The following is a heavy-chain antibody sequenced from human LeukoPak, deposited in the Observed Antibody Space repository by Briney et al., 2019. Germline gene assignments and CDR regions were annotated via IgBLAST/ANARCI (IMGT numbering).Heavy chain of an antibody. CDR2: IYYSGST. CDR1: GGSISSGDYY. CDR3: ASLDSPPGPGGSGSLAY. J-gene: IGHJ4*02. D-gene: IGHD3-10*01. V-gene: IGHV4-30-4*01. Sequence: PSETLSLTCTVSGGSISSGDYYWSWIRQPPGKGLEWIGYIYYSGSTYYNPSLKSRVTISVDTSKNQFSLKLSSVTAADTAVYYCASLDSPPGPGGSGSLAYGGQGTLVTVSS.